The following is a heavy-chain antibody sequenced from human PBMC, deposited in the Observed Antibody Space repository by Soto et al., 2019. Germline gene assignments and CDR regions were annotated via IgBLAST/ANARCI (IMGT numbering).Heavy chain of an antibody. D-gene: IGHD6-13*01. V-gene: IGHV1-69*01. CDR3: ARHGAWSRAAGTGDYYYGMDV. Sequence: QVQLVQSGAEVKKPGSSVKVSCKASGGTFSSYAISWVRQAPGQGLEWMGGILPIFCTANYAQKFQGRVTITADESTSTAYMELSSLRSEDTAVYYCARHGAWSRAAGTGDYYYGMDVWGQGTTVTVSS. J-gene: IGHJ6*02. CDR1: GGTFSSYA. CDR2: ILPIFCTA.